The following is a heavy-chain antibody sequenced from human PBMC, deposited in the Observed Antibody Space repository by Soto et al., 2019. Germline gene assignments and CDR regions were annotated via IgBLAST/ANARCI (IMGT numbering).Heavy chain of an antibody. J-gene: IGHJ4*02. V-gene: IGHV2-5*02. Sequence: GSGPTLVNPTQTLTLTCTFSGFSLSTSGVHVGWIRQPPGKALEWLGLIYWDDGKRYSPFLKSRLIITKDTSKDQVVLTLTNVDPVDTATYYCAHPGNKAAAGYYFDYWGQGILVTVSS. D-gene: IGHD6-13*01. CDR3: AHPGNKAAAGYYFDY. CDR1: GFSLSTSGVH. CDR2: IYWDDGK.